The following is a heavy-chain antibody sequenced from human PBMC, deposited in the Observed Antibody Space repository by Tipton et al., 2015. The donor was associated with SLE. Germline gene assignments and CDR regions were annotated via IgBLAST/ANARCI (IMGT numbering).Heavy chain of an antibody. V-gene: IGHV4-59*01. CDR2: VYYSGTT. J-gene: IGHJ3*02. CDR1: GGSISSTYY. CDR3: ARELGRPIVFDI. D-gene: IGHD2-15*01. Sequence: TLSLTCTVSGGSISSTYYWGWIRQPPGKGLEWIGYVYYSGTTNYNPSLLSRVTISADTSKNQFSLKLRSVTAADTAVYYCARELGRPIVFDIWGQGSLITVSS.